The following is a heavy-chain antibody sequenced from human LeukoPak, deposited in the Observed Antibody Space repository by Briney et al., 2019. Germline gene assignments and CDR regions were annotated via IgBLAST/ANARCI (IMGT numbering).Heavy chain of an antibody. D-gene: IGHD6-19*01. V-gene: IGHV4-59*01. Sequence: KSSETLSLTCTISGGSISSYYWSWIRQPPGKGLEWIGYIYYSGSTNYNPSLKSRVSISVDTSKNQFSLKLSSVTAADTAVYYCAREPGIAVAKYWYFDLWGRGTLVTVSS. CDR3: AREPGIAVAKYWYFDL. J-gene: IGHJ2*01. CDR2: IYYSGST. CDR1: GGSISSYY.